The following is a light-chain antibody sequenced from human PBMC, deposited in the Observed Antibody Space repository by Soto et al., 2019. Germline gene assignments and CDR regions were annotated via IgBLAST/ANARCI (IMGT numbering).Light chain of an antibody. V-gene: IGKV1-39*01. Sequence: DIQMTQSPSTLSASVGDRDTITCRASQSISTYLNWYQQKLGKAPTLLIYAASSLQSGVPSRFRGGGSGTDFTLTISHLQPEAFATYFCQLCYGTPRTFGQGTKVEI. CDR3: QLCYGTPRT. CDR1: QSISTY. J-gene: IGKJ1*01. CDR2: AAS.